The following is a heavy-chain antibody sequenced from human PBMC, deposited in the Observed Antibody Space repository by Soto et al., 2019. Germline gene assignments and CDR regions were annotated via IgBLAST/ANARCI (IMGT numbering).Heavy chain of an antibody. V-gene: IGHV1-8*01. Sequence: ASAKASCKASGYTFTSYDISWVRQAPGQGLEWMGWMNPNSGNTGYAQKFQGRVTMTRNTSISTAYMELSSLRSEDTAVYYCARSLYSSSWYHSGNSYYYYGMDVWGQGTTVTVSS. CDR2: MNPNSGNT. CDR3: ARSLYSSSWYHSGNSYYYYGMDV. J-gene: IGHJ6*02. D-gene: IGHD6-13*01. CDR1: GYTFTSYD.